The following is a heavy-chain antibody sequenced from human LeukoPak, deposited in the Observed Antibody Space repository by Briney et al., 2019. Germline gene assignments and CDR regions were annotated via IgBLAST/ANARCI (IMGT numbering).Heavy chain of an antibody. CDR1: GGSISSGGYY. CDR2: IYHSGST. V-gene: IGHV4-30-2*01. J-gene: IGHJ4*02. D-gene: IGHD2-8*02. Sequence: SETLSLTCTVSGGSISSGGYYWSWIRQPPGKGLEWIGYIYHSGSTYYNPSLKSRVTISVDRSKNQFSLKLSSVTAADTAVYYCARHGGVREPLDHWGQGTLVTVSS. CDR3: ARHGGVREPLDH.